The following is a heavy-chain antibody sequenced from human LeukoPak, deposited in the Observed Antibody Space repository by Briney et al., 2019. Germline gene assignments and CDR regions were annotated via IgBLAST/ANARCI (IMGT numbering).Heavy chain of an antibody. D-gene: IGHD3-3*01. CDR2: SRGSGGNT. CDR1: GLTFSSYA. J-gene: IGHJ4*02. V-gene: IGHV3-23*01. Sequence: GGSLRLSCAASGLTFSSYAMSWVRQAPGKGLEWVSSSRGSGGNTYYADSVKGRFTISRDNSKNALYLQMNSLRAEDTAVYYCARDHTIFGVVLYYFDYWGQGTLVTVSS. CDR3: ARDHTIFGVVLYYFDY.